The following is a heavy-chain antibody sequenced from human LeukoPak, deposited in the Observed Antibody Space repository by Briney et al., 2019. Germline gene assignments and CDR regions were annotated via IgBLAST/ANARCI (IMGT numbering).Heavy chain of an antibody. J-gene: IGHJ5*02. Sequence: SETLSLTCTVSGGSISSGGNYWSWIRQHPGKGLEWIGYIYYSGSTYYNPSLKSRVTISVDTSKNQFSLKLSSVTAADTAVYYCARETRGAYYGDYSNWFDPWGQGTLVTVSS. CDR3: ARETRGAYYGDYSNWFDP. D-gene: IGHD4-17*01. V-gene: IGHV4-31*03. CDR1: GGSISSGGNY. CDR2: IYYSGST.